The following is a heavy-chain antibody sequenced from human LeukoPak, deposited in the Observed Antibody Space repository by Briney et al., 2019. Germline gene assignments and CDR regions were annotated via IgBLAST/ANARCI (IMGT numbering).Heavy chain of an antibody. V-gene: IGHV4-39*07. CDR1: GGSISSSSYY. CDR2: IHHSGST. D-gene: IGHD6-19*01. Sequence: PSETLSLTCTVSGGSISSSSYYWGWIRQPPGKGLEWIGSIHHSGSTYYNPSLKSRVSISGDTSKNQFSLNLSSVTAADTAVYYCARAEEQWLSHDYWGQGTLVTVSS. CDR3: ARAEEQWLSHDY. J-gene: IGHJ4*02.